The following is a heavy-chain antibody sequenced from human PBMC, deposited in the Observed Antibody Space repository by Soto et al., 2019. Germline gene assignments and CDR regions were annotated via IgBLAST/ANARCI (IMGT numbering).Heavy chain of an antibody. V-gene: IGHV4-34*01. J-gene: IGHJ5*02. CDR2: INHSGST. CDR1: GGSFSGYY. D-gene: IGHD2-8*01. Sequence: SETLSLTCAVYGGSFSGYYWSWIRQPPGKGLEWIGEINHSGSTNYNPSLKSRVTISVDTSKNQFSLKLSSVTAADTAVYYCARSSVLMVYALKYNWFDPWGQGTLVTVSS. CDR3: ARSSVLMVYALKYNWFDP.